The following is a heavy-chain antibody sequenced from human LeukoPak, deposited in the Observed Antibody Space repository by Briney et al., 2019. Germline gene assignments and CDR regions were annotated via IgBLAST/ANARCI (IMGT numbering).Heavy chain of an antibody. Sequence: GGSLRLSCAASGFTFNNAWMNWVRQAPGKGLEWVSSISSSSSYIYYADSVKGRFTISRDNAKNSLYLQMNSLRAEDTAVYYCARDRENDYWGQGTLVTVSS. V-gene: IGHV3-21*01. CDR3: ARDRENDY. D-gene: IGHD1-26*01. CDR2: ISSSSSYI. CDR1: GFTFNNAW. J-gene: IGHJ4*02.